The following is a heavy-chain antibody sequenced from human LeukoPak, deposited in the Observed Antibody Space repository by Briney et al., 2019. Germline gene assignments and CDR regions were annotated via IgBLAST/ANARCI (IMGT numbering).Heavy chain of an antibody. CDR3: ARPLRECSYGIFDP. CDR2: IYYSGST. V-gene: IGHV4-39*02. D-gene: IGHD5-18*01. Sequence: NSSETLSLTCTVSGGSISSASYYWGWIRQPPGKGLEWIGSIYYSGSTYYDPSLKSRVTITADTSKTHFSLKLTSVTAADTAVYYCARPLRECSYGIFDPWGQGILVTVSS. J-gene: IGHJ5*02. CDR1: GGSISSASYY.